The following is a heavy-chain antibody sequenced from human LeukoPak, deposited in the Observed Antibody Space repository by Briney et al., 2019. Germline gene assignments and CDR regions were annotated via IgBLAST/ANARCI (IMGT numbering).Heavy chain of an antibody. J-gene: IGHJ4*02. CDR1: GFTFSSYS. Sequence: GGSLRLSCAASGFTFSSYSMNWVRQAPGKGLEWVSSISSSSSYIYYADSVKGRFTISRDNAKNSLYLQMNSLRAEDTAVYYCARVHNGYDWFDYWGQGTLVTVSS. CDR3: ARVHNGYDWFDY. D-gene: IGHD5-12*01. V-gene: IGHV3-21*01. CDR2: ISSSSSYI.